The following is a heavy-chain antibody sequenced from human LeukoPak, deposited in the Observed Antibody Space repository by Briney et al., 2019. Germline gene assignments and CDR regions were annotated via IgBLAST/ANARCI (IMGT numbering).Heavy chain of an antibody. CDR1: GFTFSTYG. J-gene: IGHJ4*02. D-gene: IGHD5-18*01. CDR3: AKRGGYDYGSHFDS. CDR2: ISGSGAKT. V-gene: IGHV3-23*01. Sequence: GGSLRLSCTTSGFTFSTYGMAWVRQAPGKGLEWVSSISGSGAKTNYADSVKGRLTISRDSSKNTLYLSMDSLRAEDTAVYFCAKRGGYDYGSHFDSWGQGNQVTVSS.